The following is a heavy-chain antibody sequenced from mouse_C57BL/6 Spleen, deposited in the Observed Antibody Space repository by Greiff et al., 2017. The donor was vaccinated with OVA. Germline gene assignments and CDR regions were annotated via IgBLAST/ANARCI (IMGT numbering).Heavy chain of an antibody. CDR3: TRASTEDAMDY. D-gene: IGHD1-1*01. Sequence: EVQVVESGEGLVKPGGSLKLSCAASGFTFSSYAMSWVRQTPEKRLEWVAYISSGGDYIYYADTVKGRFTISRDNARNTLYLQMSSLKSEDTAMYYCTRASTEDAMDYWGQGTSVTVSS. CDR1: GFTFSSYA. J-gene: IGHJ4*01. V-gene: IGHV5-9-1*02. CDR2: ISSGGDYI.